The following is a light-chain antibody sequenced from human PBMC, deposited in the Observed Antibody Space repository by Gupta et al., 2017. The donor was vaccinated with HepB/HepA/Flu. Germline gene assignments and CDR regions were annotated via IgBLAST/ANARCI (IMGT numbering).Light chain of an antibody. V-gene: IGLV2-14*01. CDR3: RSCTDTMNLVV. J-gene: IGLJ2*01. CDR1: SSDVGDYKY. Sequence: SALTQPAPVTGSPGQSITTYCTATSSDVGDYKYVSWYQQHPGKAPKLLIYNVSNRPSGVSNRFSGSKSGNTASLTITGLQAEDEADYYCRSCTDTMNLVVFGGGTKVTVL. CDR2: NVS.